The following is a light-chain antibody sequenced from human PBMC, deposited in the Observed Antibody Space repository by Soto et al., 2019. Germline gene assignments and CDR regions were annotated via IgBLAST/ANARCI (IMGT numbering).Light chain of an antibody. CDR2: DTS. Sequence: EIVLTQSPATLYLSPGERATLSCRATQSLSTNLAWYQQKPDQTPRLLIYDTSNRTTGIPARFSGSGSGTVFTLTISSLEPEDFAGYYCQYRTYGLTFGGGTKGEIK. CDR1: QSLSTN. CDR3: QYRTYGLT. V-gene: IGKV3-11*01. J-gene: IGKJ4*01.